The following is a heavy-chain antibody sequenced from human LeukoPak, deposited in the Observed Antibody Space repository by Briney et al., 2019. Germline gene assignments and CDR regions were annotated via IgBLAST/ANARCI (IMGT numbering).Heavy chain of an antibody. V-gene: IGHV3-21*01. CDR2: ISSSSSYI. CDR1: GFTFSSYS. J-gene: IGHJ4*02. Sequence: PGGSLRLSCAASGFTFSSYSMSCVRQAPGKWLEWVSSISSSSSYIYDADSVKSRITISRDNAKNSLYLQMNSLRAEDTTVYYCGREDEHGFYWGQGTLVTVSS. CDR3: GREDEHGFY. D-gene: IGHD2-21*01.